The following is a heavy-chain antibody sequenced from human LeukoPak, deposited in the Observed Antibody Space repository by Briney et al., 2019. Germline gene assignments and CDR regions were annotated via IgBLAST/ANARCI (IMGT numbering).Heavy chain of an antibody. D-gene: IGHD3-3*01. CDR3: ARGQYYDFWSGYPFPFDY. J-gene: IGHJ4*02. Sequence: PSETQSLTCTVSGGSISSGGYYWSWIRQPPGKGLEWIGEINHSGSTNYNPSLKSRVTISVDTSKNQFSLKLSSVTAADTAVYYCARGQYYDFWSGYPFPFDYWGQGTLVTVSS. CDR1: GGSISSGGYY. CDR2: INHSGST. V-gene: IGHV4-39*07.